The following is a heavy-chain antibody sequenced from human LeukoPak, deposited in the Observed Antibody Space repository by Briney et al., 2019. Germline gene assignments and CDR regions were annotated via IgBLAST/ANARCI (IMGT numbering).Heavy chain of an antibody. CDR3: ARAADCSGGSCYPQVAFDI. D-gene: IGHD2-15*01. CDR2: ISYDGSNK. CDR1: GFTFSSYA. Sequence: GGSLRLSCAASGFTFSSYAMHWVRQAPGKGLEWVAVISYDGSNKYYADSVKGRFTISRDNSKNTLYLQMNSLRAKDTAVYYCARAADCSGGSCYPQVAFDIWGQGTMVTVSS. J-gene: IGHJ3*02. V-gene: IGHV3-30-3*01.